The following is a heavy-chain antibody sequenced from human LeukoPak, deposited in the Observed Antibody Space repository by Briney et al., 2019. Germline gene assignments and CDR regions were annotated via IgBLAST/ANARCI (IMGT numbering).Heavy chain of an antibody. Sequence: SETLSLTCAVYGGSFSGYYWSWIRRPPGKGLEWIGEINHSGGTNYNPSLKSRVSISVDTSKNQFSLKLSSVTAADTAVYYCARRGLWSGYYCFDYWGPGTLVTVSS. D-gene: IGHD3-3*01. CDR1: GGSFSGYY. CDR3: ARRGLWSGYYCFDY. V-gene: IGHV4-34*01. CDR2: INHSGGT. J-gene: IGHJ4*02.